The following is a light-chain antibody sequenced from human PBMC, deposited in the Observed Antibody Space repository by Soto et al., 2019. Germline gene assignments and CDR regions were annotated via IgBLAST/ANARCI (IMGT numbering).Light chain of an antibody. Sequence: EIVMTQSPATLSVSPGERATISCRASQSVSSNLAWFQQRPGQAPRLLIYGASTRPTGIPASFSGSGSGTEFTLTISSLQSEDFAVYYCHQYNNWPPYTFGQGTKLEI. V-gene: IGKV3-15*01. CDR2: GAS. J-gene: IGKJ2*01. CDR3: HQYNNWPPYT. CDR1: QSVSSN.